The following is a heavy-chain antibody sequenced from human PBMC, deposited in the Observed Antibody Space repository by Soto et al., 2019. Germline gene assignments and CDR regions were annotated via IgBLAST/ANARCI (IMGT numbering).Heavy chain of an antibody. D-gene: IGHD2-8*01. J-gene: IGHJ6*03. CDR2: ITTSGGNT. CDR3: AGRYCTNGVCYTNYYYYIDV. CDR1: GFTFSSYS. V-gene: IGHV3-23*01. Sequence: GGSLRLSCAASGFTFSSYSMNWVRQAPGKGLEWVSTITTSGGNTYYADSVQGRFTISRDNSKNTLYLQMNSLRAEDTAVYYCAGRYCTNGVCYTNYYYYIDVWGKGTKVTVSS.